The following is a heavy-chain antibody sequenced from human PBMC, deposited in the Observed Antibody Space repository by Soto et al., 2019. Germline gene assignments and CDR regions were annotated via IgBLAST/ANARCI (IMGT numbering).Heavy chain of an antibody. CDR1: GFTFSSYA. CDR3: AKEFKKHIVVVTAIRPPSYFDY. CDR2: ISGSGGST. D-gene: IGHD2-21*02. V-gene: IGHV3-23*01. Sequence: GGSLRLSCAASGFTFSSYAMSWVRQAPGKGLEWVSAISGSGGSTYYADSVKGRFTISRDNSKNTLYLQMNSLRAEDTAVYYCAKEFKKHIVVVTAIRPPSYFDYWGQGTLVTVPQ. J-gene: IGHJ4*02.